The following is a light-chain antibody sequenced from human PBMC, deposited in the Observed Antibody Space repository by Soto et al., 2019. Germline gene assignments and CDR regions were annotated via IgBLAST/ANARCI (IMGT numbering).Light chain of an antibody. Sequence: IVLTQSPGTLSLSPGERATLSCRASQSVTTQLAWYQQKPGQAPRLLIYDASDRATGIPARFSGSGSGTAFTLTISGLEPEDFALYYCQQRYNWPLTFGGGTKVDIK. V-gene: IGKV3-11*01. CDR1: QSVTTQ. CDR3: QQRYNWPLT. CDR2: DAS. J-gene: IGKJ4*01.